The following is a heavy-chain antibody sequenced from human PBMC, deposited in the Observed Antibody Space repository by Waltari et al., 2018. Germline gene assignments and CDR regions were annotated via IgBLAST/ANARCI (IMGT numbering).Heavy chain of an antibody. CDR2: INPNSGGT. D-gene: IGHD6-25*01. CDR1: GYPFTGYY. CDR3: ARDLEYSSGELPGY. J-gene: IGHJ4*02. Sequence: QAQLVQSGAEVTKTGASLKLSCKSSGYPFTGYYLHVPRQSPGQGIEWMGRINPNSGGTNYAQKVQGRVTMTRDTAISTAYMELSRLRSDDTAVYYCARDLEYSSGELPGYWGQGTLVTVSS. V-gene: IGHV1-2*02.